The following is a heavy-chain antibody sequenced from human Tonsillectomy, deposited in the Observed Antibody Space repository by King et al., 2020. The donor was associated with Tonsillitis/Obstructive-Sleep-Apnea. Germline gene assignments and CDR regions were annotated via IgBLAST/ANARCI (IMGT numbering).Heavy chain of an antibody. D-gene: IGHD6-6*01. J-gene: IGHJ3*02. CDR1: GFTFSAYS. V-gene: IGHV3-21*01. CDR3: ARDLRQLERGDAFAI. CDR2: ITTRGTYI. Sequence: VQLVESGGGLVKPGGSLKLSCAASGFTFSAYSMNWVRQAPGKGLEWVSSITTRGTYIFYAVSVNGRFTISSDNAKNSLYLQMNSLRAEDTAVYYCARDLRQLERGDAFAIWGQGTMVTVSS.